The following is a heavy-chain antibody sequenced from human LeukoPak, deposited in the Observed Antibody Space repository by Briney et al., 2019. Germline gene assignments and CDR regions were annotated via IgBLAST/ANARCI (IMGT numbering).Heavy chain of an antibody. J-gene: IGHJ5*02. Sequence: GGPLRLSCAASGFTFSSYSMNWVGPAPGKGLDWVSFIRSISRYIYYADSVKGRFTISRDNAKNSLYLQMNSLRADDTAVYYCARGLVNYDSWSGEFDPWGQGTLVTVSS. D-gene: IGHD3-3*01. V-gene: IGHV3-21*01. CDR3: ARGLVNYDSWSGEFDP. CDR1: GFTFSSYS. CDR2: IRSISRYI.